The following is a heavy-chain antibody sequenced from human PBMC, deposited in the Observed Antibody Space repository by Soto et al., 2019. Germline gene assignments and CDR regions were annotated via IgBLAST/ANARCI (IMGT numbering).Heavy chain of an antibody. Sequence: GGSLRLSCAASGFTFSSYSMNWVRQAPGKGLEWVSYISSSSSTIYYADSVKGRFTISRDNAKNSLYLQMNSLRDEDTAVYYCARDPAIVVVPAAARLSWFDYWGQGTLVTVSS. D-gene: IGHD2-2*01. CDR2: ISSSSSTI. CDR3: ARDPAIVVVPAAARLSWFDY. CDR1: GFTFSSYS. J-gene: IGHJ4*02. V-gene: IGHV3-48*02.